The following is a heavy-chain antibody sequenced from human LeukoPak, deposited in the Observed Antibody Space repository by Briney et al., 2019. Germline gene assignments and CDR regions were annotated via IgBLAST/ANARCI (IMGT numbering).Heavy chain of an antibody. CDR2: INHSGNT. D-gene: IGHD5-18*01. Sequence: SETLSLTCAVYGGSFSGYYWSWIRQPPGKGLEWIGEINHSGNTNYNPSLKSRVTISVDTSKNQFSLKLSSVTAADTAVYYCARDSRYSYGRCMDVWGQGTTVTVSS. V-gene: IGHV4-34*01. J-gene: IGHJ6*02. CDR3: ARDSRYSYGRCMDV. CDR1: GGSFSGYY.